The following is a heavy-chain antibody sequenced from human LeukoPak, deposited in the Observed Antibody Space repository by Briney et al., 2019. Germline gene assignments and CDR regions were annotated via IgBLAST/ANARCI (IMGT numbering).Heavy chain of an antibody. CDR1: GGSIGSGGYY. D-gene: IGHD2-2*01. V-gene: IGHV4-31*03. Sequence: SETLSLTCTVSGGSIGSGGYYWSWIRQHPGKGLEWIGYIYYSGSTYYNPSLKSRVTISVDTSKNQFSLKLSSVTAADTAVYYCARGRREVVPAAISSWFDPWGQGTLVTVSS. J-gene: IGHJ5*02. CDR2: IYYSGST. CDR3: ARGRREVVPAAISSWFDP.